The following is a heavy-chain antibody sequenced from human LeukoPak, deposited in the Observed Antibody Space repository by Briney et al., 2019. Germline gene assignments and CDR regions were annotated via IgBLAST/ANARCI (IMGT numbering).Heavy chain of an antibody. V-gene: IGHV4-34*01. D-gene: IGHD3-10*01. CDR2: ISQNEAT. CDR1: GDSFGTYH. Sequence: KSSETLSLTCDVSGDSFGTYHWSWIRRPPGKGLEWIGDISQNEATTYNWSLKSRVTMSMDTSKNQFSLVLTSVSAADAAVYYCARSHYYAPGGHLVAFDIWGQGTKVTVSS. CDR3: ARSHYYAPGGHLVAFDI. J-gene: IGHJ3*02.